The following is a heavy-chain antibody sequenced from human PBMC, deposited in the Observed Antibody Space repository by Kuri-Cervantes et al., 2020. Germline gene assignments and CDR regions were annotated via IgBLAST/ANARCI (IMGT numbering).Heavy chain of an antibody. Sequence: GESLKISCKGSGYSFTSYWIGWVRQMPGKGLEWMGIIYPGDSDTRYSPSFQGRVTISADKSISTAYLQWSGLKASDTAMYYCARLMTYYYDSSGYSGWFDYWGQGTLVTVSS. J-gene: IGHJ4*02. CDR2: IYPGDSDT. CDR3: ARLMTYYYDSSGYSGWFDY. V-gene: IGHV5-51*01. CDR1: GYSFTSYW. D-gene: IGHD3-22*01.